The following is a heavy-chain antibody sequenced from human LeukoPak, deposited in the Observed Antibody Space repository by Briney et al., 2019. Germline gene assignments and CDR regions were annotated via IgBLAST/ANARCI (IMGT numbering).Heavy chain of an antibody. J-gene: IGHJ4*02. CDR2: INSRGDDT. V-gene: IGHV3-23*01. D-gene: IGHD2-21*02. CDR3: AKHRRSSLVTTYFDA. Sequence: GGSLRLSCAASGFTFSTLAMSWVRQAPGKGLEWVSSINSRGDDTDYADSVKGRFTISRDNSKNTLYLQLNSQRLNDTAIFYCAKHRRSSLVTTYFDAWGQGILVAVSS. CDR1: GFTFSTLA.